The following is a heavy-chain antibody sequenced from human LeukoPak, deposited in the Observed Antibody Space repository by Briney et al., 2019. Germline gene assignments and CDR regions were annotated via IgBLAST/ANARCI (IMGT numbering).Heavy chain of an antibody. CDR3: STDLAY. CDR2: IKSKTDGGTT. D-gene: IGHD3-16*01. J-gene: IGHJ4*02. V-gene: IGHV3-15*01. CDR1: GFTVSSNY. Sequence: GGSLRLSCAASGFTVSSNYMSWVRQAPGKGLEWVGRIKSKTDGGTTDYAAPVKGRFTVSRDDSKNTLYLQMNSLKTDDTAVYYCSTDLAYWGQGTLVTVSS.